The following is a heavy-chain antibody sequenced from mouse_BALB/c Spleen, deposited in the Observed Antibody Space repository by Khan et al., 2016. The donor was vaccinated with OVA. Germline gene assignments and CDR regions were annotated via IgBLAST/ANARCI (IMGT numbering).Heavy chain of an antibody. CDR3: ARKDYYDYDPFPY. D-gene: IGHD2-4*01. Sequence: VQLKESGPGLVKPSQSLSLTCTVTGYSITSEYAWNWIRQFPGNKLEWMGYINYSRNTRINPSLTSRASITRETSKNQFFLQLNSVTTEDTATYYCARKDYYDYDPFPYWGQGTLVTVSA. CDR2: INYSRNT. J-gene: IGHJ3*01. CDR1: GYSITSEYA. V-gene: IGHV3-2*02.